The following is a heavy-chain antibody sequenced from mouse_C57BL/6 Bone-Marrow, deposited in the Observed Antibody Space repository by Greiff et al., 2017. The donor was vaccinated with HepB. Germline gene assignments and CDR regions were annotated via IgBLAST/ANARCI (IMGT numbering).Heavy chain of an antibody. CDR3: ARYSDSNYGFAY. CDR1: GFTFTDYY. V-gene: IGHV7-3*01. J-gene: IGHJ3*01. CDR2: IRNKANGYTT. D-gene: IGHD2-5*01. Sequence: EVQGVESGGGLVQPGGSLSLSCAASGFTFTDYYMSWVRQPPGKALEWLGFIRNKANGYTTEYSASVKGRFTISRDNSQSILYLQMNALRAEDSATYYCARYSDSNYGFAYWGQGTLVTVSA.